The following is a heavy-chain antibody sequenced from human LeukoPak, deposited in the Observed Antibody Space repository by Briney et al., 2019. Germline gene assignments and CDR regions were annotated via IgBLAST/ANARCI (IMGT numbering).Heavy chain of an antibody. J-gene: IGHJ6*02. D-gene: IGHD6-6*01. CDR1: GITSPMHG. Sequence: GGSLRLSCAASGITSPMHGMSWVRQSPGKGLEWVSTISGDRTNTHYADSVKGRFTISRDNAKNSLYLQMNSLRAEDTAVYYCARASAPLGLKAARISPVYYGMDVWGQGTTVTVSS. V-gene: IGHV3-21*04. CDR2: ISGDRTNT. CDR3: ARASAPLGLKAARISPVYYGMDV.